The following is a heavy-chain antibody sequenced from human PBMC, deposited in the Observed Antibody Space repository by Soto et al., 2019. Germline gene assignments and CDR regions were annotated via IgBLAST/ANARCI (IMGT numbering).Heavy chain of an antibody. CDR3: ARDPSIYDYVWGSTNNWFDP. CDR2: ISAYNGNT. D-gene: IGHD3-16*01. V-gene: IGHV1-18*01. Sequence: ASVKVSCKASGYTVTSYGISWVRQAPGQGLEWMGWISAYNGNTNYAQKLQGRVTMTTDTSTSTAYMELRSLRSDDTAVYYCARDPSIYDYVWGSTNNWFDPWGQGTLVTVSS. CDR1: GYTVTSYG. J-gene: IGHJ5*02.